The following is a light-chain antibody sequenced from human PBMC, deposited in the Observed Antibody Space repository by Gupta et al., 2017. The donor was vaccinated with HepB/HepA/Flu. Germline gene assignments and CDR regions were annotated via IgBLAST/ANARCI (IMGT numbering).Light chain of an antibody. CDR1: QDISHY. J-gene: IGKJ2*01. Sequence: DIQLTQSPSFLSASVGDRVTITCRASQDISHYLAWYQQKPGKAPKLLIYAASTLQSGVPSRFTGSGSGTEFTLTTSSLQPEDFATYYCLQLNSYPYTFGQGTKLEIK. CDR2: AAS. CDR3: LQLNSYPYT. V-gene: IGKV1-9*01.